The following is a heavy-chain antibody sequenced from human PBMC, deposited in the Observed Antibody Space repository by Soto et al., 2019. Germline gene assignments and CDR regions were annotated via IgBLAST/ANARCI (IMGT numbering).Heavy chain of an antibody. CDR3: ARAVIQSDTDYGDYDRYYYYGMDV. CDR1: GFTFSSYD. V-gene: IGHV3-13*01. D-gene: IGHD4-17*01. CDR2: IGTAGDT. Sequence: HPGGSLRLSCAASGFTFSSYDMHWVRQATGKGLEWVSAIGTAGDTYYPGSVKGRFTISRENAKNSLYLQMNSLRAEDTAVYYCARAVIQSDTDYGDYDRYYYYGMDVWGQGTTVTVSS. J-gene: IGHJ6*02.